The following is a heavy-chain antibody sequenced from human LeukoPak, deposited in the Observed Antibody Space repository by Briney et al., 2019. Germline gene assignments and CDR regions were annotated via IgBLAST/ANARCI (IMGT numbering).Heavy chain of an antibody. CDR2: ISGSGGST. J-gene: IGHJ5*02. V-gene: IGHV3-23*01. D-gene: IGHD3-10*01. CDR3: AKDSGNRLYSYADL. Sequence: GGSLRLSCAASGFTFSSYAMSWVRQAPGKGLEWVSAISGSGGSTYYADSVKGRFTISRDNSRNTLYLQMNSLRVEDTAVYYCAKDSGNRLYSYADLWGQGTLVTVSS. CDR1: GFTFSSYA.